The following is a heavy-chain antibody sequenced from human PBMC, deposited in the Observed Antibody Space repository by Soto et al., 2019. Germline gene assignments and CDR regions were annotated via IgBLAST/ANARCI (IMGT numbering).Heavy chain of an antibody. D-gene: IGHD3-16*01. V-gene: IGHV1-69*02. Sequence: QVQLVQSGAEVKKPGSSVKVSCTASGGTFSSYTISWVRQAPGQGLEWMGRIIPILGIANYAQKFQGRVTITADKSTSTAYMELSSLRSEDTAVYYCARPEGGNWFDPWGQGTLVTVSS. CDR3: ARPEGGNWFDP. J-gene: IGHJ5*02. CDR1: GGTFSSYT. CDR2: IIPILGIA.